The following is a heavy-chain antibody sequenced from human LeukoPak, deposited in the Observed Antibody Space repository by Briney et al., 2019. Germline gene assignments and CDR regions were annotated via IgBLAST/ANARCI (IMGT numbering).Heavy chain of an antibody. CDR1: GFSFSSYW. J-gene: IGHJ6*04. Sequence: PGGSLRLSCAASGFSFSSYWMSWVRQAPGKGLECGSSITPSGESANYADSVKGRFTISRDNSKNMLYLQMNSLRAEDTAVYYCPYSAWDVWGKGPTVTVSS. V-gene: IGHV3-23*01. CDR2: ITPSGESA. D-gene: IGHD5-18*01. CDR3: PYSAWDV.